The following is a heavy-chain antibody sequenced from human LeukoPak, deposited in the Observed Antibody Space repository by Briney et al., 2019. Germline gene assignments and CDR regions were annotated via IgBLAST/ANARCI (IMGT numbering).Heavy chain of an antibody. CDR3: AKDLPYDSSGYFFDY. Sequence: PGRSLRLSCTASGFTFGDYAMSWVRQAPGKGLEWVSAISGSGGSTYYADSVKGRFTISRDNSKNTLYLQMNSLRAEDTAVYYCAKDLPYDSSGYFFDYWGQGTLVTVSS. CDR1: GFTFGDYA. J-gene: IGHJ4*02. D-gene: IGHD3-22*01. V-gene: IGHV3-23*01. CDR2: ISGSGGST.